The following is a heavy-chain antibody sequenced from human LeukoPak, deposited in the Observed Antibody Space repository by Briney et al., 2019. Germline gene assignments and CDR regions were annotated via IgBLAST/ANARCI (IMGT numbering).Heavy chain of an antibody. D-gene: IGHD5-18*01. V-gene: IGHV1-3*01. Sequence: GASVKVSCKASGGTFSSYAISWVRQAPGQRLEWMGWINAGNGNTKYSENFQGRVTITRDTSASTAYMELSSLRSGDTAVYYCARGWYTAIVTPTDYWGQGTLVTVSS. CDR3: ARGWYTAIVTPTDY. J-gene: IGHJ4*02. CDR2: INAGNGNT. CDR1: GGTFSSYA.